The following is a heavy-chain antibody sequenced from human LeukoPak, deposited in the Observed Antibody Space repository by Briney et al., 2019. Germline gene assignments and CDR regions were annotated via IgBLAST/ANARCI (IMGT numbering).Heavy chain of an antibody. Sequence: PSETLSLTCAVYGGSFSGYYWSWIRQPPGKGLEWIGEINHSGSTNYNPSLKSRVTISVDTSKNQFSLKLSSVTAADTAVYYCARFPLYYYGSGSPPYYGMDVWGQGTTVTVSS. CDR2: INHSGST. J-gene: IGHJ6*02. CDR3: ARFPLYYYGSGSPPYYGMDV. D-gene: IGHD3-10*01. CDR1: GGSFSGYY. V-gene: IGHV4-34*01.